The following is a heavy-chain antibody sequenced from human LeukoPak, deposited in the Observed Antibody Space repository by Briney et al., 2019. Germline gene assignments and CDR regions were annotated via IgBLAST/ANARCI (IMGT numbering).Heavy chain of an antibody. V-gene: IGHV3-11*03. CDR2: ISHSSGFT. D-gene: IGHD6-13*01. J-gene: IGHJ4*02. CDR1: GFIFSDYY. Sequence: GGSLRLSCAASGFIFSDYYMSWIRQAPGQGLEWVAYISHSSGFTNYADSVKGRFAISRDNAKNSLYLQMDSLRAEDTAIYYCAKLFKAYSSSWIDYWGQGNLVTVSS. CDR3: AKLFKAYSSSWIDY.